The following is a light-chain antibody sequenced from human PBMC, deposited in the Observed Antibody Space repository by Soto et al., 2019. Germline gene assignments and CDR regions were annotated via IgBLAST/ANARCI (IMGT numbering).Light chain of an antibody. V-gene: IGLV2-8*01. CDR3: SSYAGSNTDYV. CDR1: SSDVGGYNY. J-gene: IGLJ1*01. Sequence: QSALTQPPSASGSPGQSVTISCTGTSSDVGGYNYVSWYQQHPGKVPKLMIYEVSKRPSGVPDRFSGSKSGNTASLTVSGHQAEDEADYYCSSYAGSNTDYVCGTGTKLTVL. CDR2: EVS.